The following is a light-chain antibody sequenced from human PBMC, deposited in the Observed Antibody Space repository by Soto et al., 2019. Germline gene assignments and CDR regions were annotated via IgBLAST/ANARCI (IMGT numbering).Light chain of an antibody. CDR3: QQYGDSPWT. J-gene: IGKJ1*01. CDR2: GAS. V-gene: IGKV3-20*01. CDR1: QSVSNNY. Sequence: EIVLTQSPGTLSLSPGERATLSCRASQSVSNNYLAWYQQKPGQAPRLLIYGASNRATGIPDRFSGSGSGTDFTLIISRLETEDFAMYYCQQYGDSPWTFGQGTRVDFK.